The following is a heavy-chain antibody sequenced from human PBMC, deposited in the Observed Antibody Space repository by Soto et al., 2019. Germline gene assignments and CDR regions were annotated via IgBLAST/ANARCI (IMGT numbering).Heavy chain of an antibody. CDR3: TRGEVFGVVIPSRV. V-gene: IGHV3-49*03. Sequence: GSLRLSCTASGFTFGDYAMSWFRQAPGKGLEWVGFIRSKAYGGTTEYAASVKGRSTISRDDSKSIAYLQMNSLKTEDTAVYYCTRGEVFGVVIPSRVWGKGTTGTVSS. CDR1: GFTFGDYA. CDR2: IRSKAYGGTT. J-gene: IGHJ6*04. D-gene: IGHD3-3*01.